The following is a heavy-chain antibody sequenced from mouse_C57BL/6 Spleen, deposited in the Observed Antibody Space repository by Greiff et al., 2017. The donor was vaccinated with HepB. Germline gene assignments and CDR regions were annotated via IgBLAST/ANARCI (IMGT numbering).Heavy chain of an antibody. Sequence: EVQLQQSGPELVKPGASVKIPCKASGYTFTDYNMDWVKQSHGKSLEWIGDINPNNGGTIYNQKFKGKATLTVDKSSSTAYMELRSLTSEDTAVYYYARSLYYDYDWFAYWGQGTLVTVSA. D-gene: IGHD2-4*01. CDR1: GYTFTDYN. CDR2: INPNNGGT. V-gene: IGHV1-18*01. J-gene: IGHJ3*01. CDR3: ARSLYYDYDWFAY.